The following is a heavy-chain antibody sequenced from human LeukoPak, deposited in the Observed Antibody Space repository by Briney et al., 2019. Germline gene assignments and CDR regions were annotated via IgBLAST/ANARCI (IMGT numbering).Heavy chain of an antibody. CDR1: GFTFSSYW. CDR2: IKQEGSEK. Sequence: GGSLRLSCAASGFTFSSYWMSWVRQAPGKGLEWVANIKQEGSEKYYVDSVKGRFTISRDNAKNSLYLQMNSLRAEDTAVYYCARDVDYANPRHDYWGQGTLVTVSS. V-gene: IGHV3-7*01. CDR3: ARDVDYANPRHDY. D-gene: IGHD4/OR15-4a*01. J-gene: IGHJ4*02.